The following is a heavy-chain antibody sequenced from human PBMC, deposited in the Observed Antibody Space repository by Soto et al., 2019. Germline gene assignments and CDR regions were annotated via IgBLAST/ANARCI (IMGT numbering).Heavy chain of an antibody. CDR1: GFTFSSYG. Sequence: QVQLVESGGGVVQPGRSLRLSCAASGFTFSSYGMHWVRQAPGKGLEWVAVISYDGSNKYYADSVKGRFTISRDNSKNTLYLQMNSLRAEDTAVYYCAKGGDSTIGDYYGMGVWGQGTTVTVSS. J-gene: IGHJ6*02. CDR2: ISYDGSNK. V-gene: IGHV3-30*18. D-gene: IGHD2-21*02. CDR3: AKGGDSTIGDYYGMGV.